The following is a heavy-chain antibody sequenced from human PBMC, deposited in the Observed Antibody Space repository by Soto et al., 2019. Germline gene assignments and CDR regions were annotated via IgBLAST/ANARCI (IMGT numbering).Heavy chain of an antibody. J-gene: IGHJ3*02. Sequence: GGSLRLSCAVSGFTFNSYSMNWVRQAPGKGLEWVSVIYSGGSTYYADSVKGRFTISRDNSKNTLYLQMNSLRAEDTAVYYCARDPRGMTTVVTEAFDIWGQGTMVTVS. CDR1: GFTFNSYS. CDR2: IYSGGST. V-gene: IGHV3-66*01. D-gene: IGHD4-17*01. CDR3: ARDPRGMTTVVTEAFDI.